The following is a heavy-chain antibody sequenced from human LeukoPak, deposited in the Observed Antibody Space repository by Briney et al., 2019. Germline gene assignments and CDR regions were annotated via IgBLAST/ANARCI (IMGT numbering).Heavy chain of an antibody. CDR3: AKDMAAYYYASGNIDY. V-gene: IGHV3-43D*03. Sequence: GGSLRLSCAASGFTFDDYAMHWVRQAPGKGLEWVSLISWDGGGTYYADTVKGRFTISRDNSKNSLYLQMNSLRAEDTALYYCAKDMAAYYYASGNIDYWGREPWSPSPQ. J-gene: IGHJ4*02. D-gene: IGHD3-10*01. CDR1: GFTFDDYA. CDR2: ISWDGGGT.